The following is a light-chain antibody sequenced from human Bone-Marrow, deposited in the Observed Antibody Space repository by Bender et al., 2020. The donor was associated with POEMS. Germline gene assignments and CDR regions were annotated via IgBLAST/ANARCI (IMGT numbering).Light chain of an antibody. CDR3: SSYSHTSARV. J-gene: IGLJ3*02. Sequence: QSALTQPASVSGSPGQSITISCTGTSNDLGSFYLVSWYQQHPGEAPKLMIYEANKRPSGVSDRFSGSSSANTASLTISGLQAKDEADYYCSSYSHTSARVFGGGTKVTVL. CDR2: EAN. V-gene: IGLV2-23*01. CDR1: SNDLGSFYL.